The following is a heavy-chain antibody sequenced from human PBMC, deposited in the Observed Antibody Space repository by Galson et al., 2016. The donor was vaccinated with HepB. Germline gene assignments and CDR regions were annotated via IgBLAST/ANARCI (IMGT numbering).Heavy chain of an antibody. CDR2: INHSGST. Sequence: SETLSLTCAVYGVSFSDHYWNWIRQPPGKGLEWIGEINHSGSTNYNPSLKSRVTISVDTSKNQFSLKLSSVTAADTAVYYCARGDNPDYGDYASAYYYMDVWGKGTTVTVSS. CDR3: ARGDNPDYGDYASAYYYMDV. CDR1: GVSFSDHY. J-gene: IGHJ6*03. V-gene: IGHV4-34*01. D-gene: IGHD4-17*01.